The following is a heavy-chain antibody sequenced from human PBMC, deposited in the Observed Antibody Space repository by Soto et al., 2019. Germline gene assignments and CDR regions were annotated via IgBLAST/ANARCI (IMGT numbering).Heavy chain of an antibody. J-gene: IGHJ6*02. V-gene: IGHV1-18*01. CDR2: INTYNGNT. Sequence: QVQLVQSRAEVKNPGASVKVSCKASGYSFTRYGIAWARQAPGQGLEWMGWINTYNGNTNYAQNLQGRVTLTTDTXXXXXXXXXXXXXXXXXXXXXXXXXXXXXXXXPQDVWGQGTTVIVSS. CDR1: GYSFTRYG. CDR3: XXXXXXXXXXPQDV.